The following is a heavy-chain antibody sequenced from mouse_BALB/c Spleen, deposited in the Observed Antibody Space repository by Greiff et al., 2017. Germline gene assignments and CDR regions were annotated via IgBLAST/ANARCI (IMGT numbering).Heavy chain of an antibody. J-gene: IGHJ4*01. V-gene: IGHV3-2*02. CDR3: ARSRTGEDAMDY. CDR1: GYSITSDYA. CDR2: ISYSGST. Sequence: EVKLMESGPGLVKPSQSLSLTCTVTGYSITSDYAWNWIRQFPGNKLEWMGYISYSGSTSYNPSLKSRISITRDTSKNQFFLQLNSVTTEDTATYYCARSRTGEDAMDYWGQGTSVTVSS.